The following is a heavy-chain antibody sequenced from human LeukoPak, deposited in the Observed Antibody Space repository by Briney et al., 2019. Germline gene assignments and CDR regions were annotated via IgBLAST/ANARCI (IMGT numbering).Heavy chain of an antibody. CDR1: GYTFTSYY. V-gene: IGHV1-46*01. J-gene: IGHJ5*02. Sequence: ASVKVSCKASGYTFTSYYMHWVRQAPGQGLEWMGIINPSGGSTSYAQKFQGRVTTTRDMSTSTVYMELSSLRSEDTAVYYCARAGLGYCSSTSCPDHWFDPWGQGTLVTVSS. CDR2: INPSGGST. D-gene: IGHD2-2*01. CDR3: ARAGLGYCSSTSCPDHWFDP.